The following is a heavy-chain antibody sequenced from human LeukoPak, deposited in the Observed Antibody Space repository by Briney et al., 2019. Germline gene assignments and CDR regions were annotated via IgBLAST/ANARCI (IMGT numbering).Heavy chain of an antibody. V-gene: IGHV4-61*02. CDR2: IYTSGST. D-gene: IGHD3-9*01. J-gene: IGHJ5*02. Sequence: SETLSLTCTVSGGSISSGSYYWSWIRQPAGKGLEWIGRIYTSGSTNYNPSLKSRVTISVDTSENQFSLKLSSVTAADTAVYYCARSVDWSWGQGTLVTVSS. CDR1: GGSISSGSYY. CDR3: ARSVDWS.